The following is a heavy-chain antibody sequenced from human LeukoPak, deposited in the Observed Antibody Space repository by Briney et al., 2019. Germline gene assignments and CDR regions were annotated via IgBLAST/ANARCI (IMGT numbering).Heavy chain of an antibody. V-gene: IGHV3-30*02. CDR3: AKDVYYGSGDRAGFDY. J-gene: IGHJ4*02. CDR1: GFTFSSYG. Sequence: PGGSLRLSCAASGFTFSSYGMHWVRQAPGKGLEWVAFIRYDGSNKYYADSVKGRFTISRDNSKNTLYLQMNSLRAEDTAVYYCAKDVYYGSGDRAGFDYWGQGTLVAVSS. D-gene: IGHD3-10*01. CDR2: IRYDGSNK.